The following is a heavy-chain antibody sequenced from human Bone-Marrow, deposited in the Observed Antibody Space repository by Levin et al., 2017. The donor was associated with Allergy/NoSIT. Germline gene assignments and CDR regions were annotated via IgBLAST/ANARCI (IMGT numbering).Heavy chain of an antibody. CDR1: GFTFSGSA. D-gene: IGHD2-15*01. Sequence: PGGSLRLSCAASGFTFSGSAMHWVRQASGKGLEWVGRIRSKANSYATAYAASVKGRFTISRDDSKNTAYLQMNSLKTEDTAVYYCIVASKYYYYGMDVWGQGTTVTVSS. J-gene: IGHJ6*02. CDR2: IRSKANSYAT. CDR3: IVASKYYYYGMDV. V-gene: IGHV3-73*01.